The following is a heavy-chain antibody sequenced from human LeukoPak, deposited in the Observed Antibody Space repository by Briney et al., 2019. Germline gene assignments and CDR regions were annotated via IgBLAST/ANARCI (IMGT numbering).Heavy chain of an antibody. J-gene: IGHJ4*02. Sequence: VASVKVSCKASGYTFTGYYMHWVRQAPGQGLEWMGWINPNSGGTNYAQKFQGRVTMTKDTSISTAYMELSRLRSDDTAVYYCARVAGYCSSTSCLDYWGQGTLVTVSS. D-gene: IGHD2-2*01. CDR1: GYTFTGYY. CDR2: INPNSGGT. CDR3: ARVAGYCSSTSCLDY. V-gene: IGHV1-2*02.